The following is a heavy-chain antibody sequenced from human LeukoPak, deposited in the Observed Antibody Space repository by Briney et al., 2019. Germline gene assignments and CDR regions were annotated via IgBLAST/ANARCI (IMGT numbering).Heavy chain of an antibody. D-gene: IGHD6-19*01. CDR1: GFPFSTFW. J-gene: IGHJ4*02. CDR3: ARVSAHAGIAVAASDY. V-gene: IGHV3-21*01. Sequence: GGSLRLSCAVSGFPFSTFWMNWVRQAPGKGLEWVSSISTSSNYIYYADSLRGRFTISRDNAKNSLYLQMNGLRAEDTAVYYCARVSAHAGIAVAASDYWGQGTLVTVSS. CDR2: ISTSSNYI.